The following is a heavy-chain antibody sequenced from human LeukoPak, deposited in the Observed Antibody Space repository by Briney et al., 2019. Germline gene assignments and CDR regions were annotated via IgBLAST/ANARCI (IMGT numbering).Heavy chain of an antibody. D-gene: IGHD1-14*01. J-gene: IGHJ5*02. V-gene: IGHV4-59*01. Sequence: PSETLSLTCTVSGGSISSYYWSWIRQPPGKGLEWIGYIYYSGSTNYNPSLKSRVTISVDTSKNQISLKLRSVTVADTAVYYCARVGTVEAHLAGFDPWGQGTLVTVSS. CDR1: GGSISSYY. CDR3: ARVGTVEAHLAGFDP. CDR2: IYYSGST.